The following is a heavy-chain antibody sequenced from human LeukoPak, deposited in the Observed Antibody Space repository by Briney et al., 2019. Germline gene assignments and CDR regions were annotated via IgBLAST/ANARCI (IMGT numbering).Heavy chain of an antibody. V-gene: IGHV5-51*01. CDR2: NYSGDSDT. CDR3: ASSSSSWYLFDY. Sequence: GESLKISCKGSGYSFTNYWIGWVRQMPGKALEWMGINYSGDSDTRYSPSFQGHVTISADKSISTAYLHWSSLEASDTAMYYCASSSSSWYLFDYWGQGTLVTFS. CDR1: GYSFTNYW. D-gene: IGHD6-13*01. J-gene: IGHJ4*02.